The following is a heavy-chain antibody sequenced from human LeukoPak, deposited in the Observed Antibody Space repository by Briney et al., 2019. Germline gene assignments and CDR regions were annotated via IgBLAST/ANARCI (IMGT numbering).Heavy chain of an antibody. V-gene: IGHV5-51*01. D-gene: IGHD3-9*01. CDR3: ARLGDYDILTGYYNGAFDI. Sequence: GESLKISCKGSGYSFTSYWIGWVRQMPGKGLEWMGIIYPGDSDTRYSPSFQGQVTISADKSISTAYLQWSSLKASDTAMYYCARLGDYDILTGYYNGAFDIWGQGTMVTVSS. CDR1: GYSFTSYW. J-gene: IGHJ3*02. CDR2: IYPGDSDT.